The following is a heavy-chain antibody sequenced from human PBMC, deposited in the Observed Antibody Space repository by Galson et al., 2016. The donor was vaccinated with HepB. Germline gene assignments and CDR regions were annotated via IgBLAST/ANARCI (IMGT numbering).Heavy chain of an antibody. J-gene: IGHJ4*02. CDR2: INPGNGDT. Sequence: SVKVSCKAPGYTFTNYAMHWVRQAPGQRLEWMGWINPGNGDTKYSQKFQGRVTISRDTSASTAYMELSSLISEDTAVYYCAREGSYYTRDYWGQGTLVTASS. V-gene: IGHV1-3*01. CDR1: GYTFTNYA. D-gene: IGHD1-26*01. CDR3: AREGSYYTRDY.